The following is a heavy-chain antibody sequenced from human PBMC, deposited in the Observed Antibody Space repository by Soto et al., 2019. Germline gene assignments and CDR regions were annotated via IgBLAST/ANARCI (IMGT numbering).Heavy chain of an antibody. Sequence: PSDTFSLTCTVSGVFITTNSYYWVWIRQSPGKGLEWIGNIFYSGNTYYNPSLKSRVTISVDTSTNQFSLILTSVTAADTAVYYCSGDQLSSDLCVSSDPWGQGTLVSVPS. V-gene: IGHV4-39*07. D-gene: IGHD6-25*01. J-gene: IGHJ5*01. CDR2: IFYSGNT. CDR3: SGDQLSSDLCVSSDP. CDR1: GVFITTNSYY.